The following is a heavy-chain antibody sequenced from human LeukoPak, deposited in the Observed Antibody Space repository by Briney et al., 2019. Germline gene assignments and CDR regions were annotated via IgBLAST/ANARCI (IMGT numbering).Heavy chain of an antibody. D-gene: IGHD7-27*01. V-gene: IGHV3-7*01. CDR1: RFTFSNYW. J-gene: IGHJ3*02. CDR2: IKEDGSEK. CDR3: ARDGDVDSTTGAFGI. Sequence: GGSLRLSCTASRFTFSNYWMSWVRQAPGKGLEWVANIKEDGSEKYYVDSVKGRFTISRDNAKNSLYLQMNSLRAEDTAVYYCARDGDVDSTTGAFGIWGQGTMVTVSS.